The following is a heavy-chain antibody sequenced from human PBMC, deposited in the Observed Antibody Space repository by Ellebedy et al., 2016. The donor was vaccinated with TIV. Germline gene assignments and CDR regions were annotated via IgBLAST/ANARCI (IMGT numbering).Heavy chain of an antibody. J-gene: IGHJ5*02. CDR2: LNQDAYI. CDR1: GDSITSDNW. V-gene: IGHV4-4*02. CDR3: ALNGYDSGSYALES. D-gene: IGHD3-10*01. Sequence: SETLSLTCVVSGDSITSDNWWNWVRQSPGKGLEWIGELNQDAYIKYNPSLRSRATISAATSKKEISMKLTSVIAAATAVYYCALNGYDSGSYALESWGQGTLVTVSS.